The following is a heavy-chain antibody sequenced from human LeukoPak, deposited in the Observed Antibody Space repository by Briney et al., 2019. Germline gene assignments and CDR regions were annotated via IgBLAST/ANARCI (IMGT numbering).Heavy chain of an antibody. J-gene: IGHJ3*02. Sequence: GRSLRLSCAASGFTFSSYGMPWVRQAPGKGLEWVAVIWYDGSNKYYADSVKGRFTISRDNSKNTLYLQMNSLRAEDTAVYYCARDSSGWFSGAFDIWGQGTMVTVSS. V-gene: IGHV3-33*01. CDR3: ARDSSGWFSGAFDI. D-gene: IGHD6-19*01. CDR2: IWYDGSNK. CDR1: GFTFSSYG.